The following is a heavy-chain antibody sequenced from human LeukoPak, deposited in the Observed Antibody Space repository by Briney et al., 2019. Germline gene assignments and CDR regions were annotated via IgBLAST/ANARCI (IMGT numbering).Heavy chain of an antibody. CDR2: ILYSGST. CDR1: GDSVTGRNFY. J-gene: IGHJ4*02. Sequence: TSETLSLTCTVSGDSVTGRNFYWGWIRQPPGKGLQWIGSILYSGSTYYYPSLKSRVIISVDTSKNQFSLELSSVTAADTAVYYCARHSSYYKPTTGTFDYWGQGALVTVTS. CDR3: ARHSSYYKPTTGTFDY. D-gene: IGHD1-1*01. V-gene: IGHV4-39*01.